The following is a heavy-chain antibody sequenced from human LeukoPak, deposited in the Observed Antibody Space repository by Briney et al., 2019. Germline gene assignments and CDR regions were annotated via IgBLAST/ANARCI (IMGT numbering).Heavy chain of an antibody. CDR1: GFIFSNYG. CDR2: ISKSGAST. CDR3: ARGIFRSGWYSWYYFDY. Sequence: PGGSLRLSCAASGFIFSNYGMSWVRQAPGKGLEWVSAISKSGASTYYVDSVKGRFTISRDNSKNTLSLQMNSLRAEDTAVYYCARGIFRSGWYSWYYFDYWGQGTLVTVSS. V-gene: IGHV3-23*01. D-gene: IGHD6-19*01. J-gene: IGHJ4*02.